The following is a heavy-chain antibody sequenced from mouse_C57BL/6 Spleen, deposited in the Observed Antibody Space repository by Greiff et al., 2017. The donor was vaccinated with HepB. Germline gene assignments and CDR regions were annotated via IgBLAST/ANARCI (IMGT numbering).Heavy chain of an antibody. CDR2: IWSGGST. Sequence: VQLQQSGPGLVQPSQSLSITCTVSGFSLTSYGVHWVRQSPGKGLEWLGVIWSGGSTDYNAAFISRLSISKDNSTSQVFFKMNSLQADDTAIYYYARTSITTVVDWYFDVWGTGTTVTVSS. V-gene: IGHV2-2*01. D-gene: IGHD1-1*01. CDR3: ARTSITTVVDWYFDV. J-gene: IGHJ1*03. CDR1: GFSLTSYG.